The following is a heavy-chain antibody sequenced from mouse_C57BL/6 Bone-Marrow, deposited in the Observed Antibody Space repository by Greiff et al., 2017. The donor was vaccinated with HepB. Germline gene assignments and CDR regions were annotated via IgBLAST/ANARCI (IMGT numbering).Heavy chain of an antibody. Sequence: VKLQESGAELVRPGASVTLSCKASGYTFTDYEMHWVKQTPVHGLEWIGAIDPETGGTAYNQKFKGKAILTADKSSSTAYMELRSLTSEDSAVYYCTRWITTVDYWGQGTTLTVSS. D-gene: IGHD1-1*01. CDR3: TRWITTVDY. CDR1: GYTFTDYE. CDR2: IDPETGGT. V-gene: IGHV1-15*01. J-gene: IGHJ2*01.